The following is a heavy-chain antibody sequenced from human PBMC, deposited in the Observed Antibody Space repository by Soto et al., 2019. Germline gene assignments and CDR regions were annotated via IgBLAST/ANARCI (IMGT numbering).Heavy chain of an antibody. Sequence: EVQLVESGGGLVQPGGSLRLSCAASGFTFSTYSLNWVRQAPGKGLEWVSYISTISSTIYYADPVKGRFTISRDNDKNFLYLQMNSLRDEDTAMYYCATISLGAFDIWGQGTMVTVSS. D-gene: IGHD7-27*01. CDR1: GFTFSTYS. CDR3: ATISLGAFDI. CDR2: ISTISSTI. V-gene: IGHV3-48*02. J-gene: IGHJ3*02.